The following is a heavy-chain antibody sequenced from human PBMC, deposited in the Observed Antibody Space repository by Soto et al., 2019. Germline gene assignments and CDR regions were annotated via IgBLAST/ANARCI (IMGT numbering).Heavy chain of an antibody. V-gene: IGHV1-18*01. CDR3: ARGYYYGSGRPTPGGMDV. J-gene: IGHJ6*02. Sequence: VHLVQSGAEVKKPGASVKVSCKASGYTFTNYDINWVRQAPGQGLEWMGWISTYTGNTNYAQKLQGRVTMTTDTSTNTAYMELRSLRSDDTAVYYCARGYYYGSGRPTPGGMDVWGQGTTVTVSS. CDR1: GYTFTNYD. D-gene: IGHD3-10*01. CDR2: ISTYTGNT.